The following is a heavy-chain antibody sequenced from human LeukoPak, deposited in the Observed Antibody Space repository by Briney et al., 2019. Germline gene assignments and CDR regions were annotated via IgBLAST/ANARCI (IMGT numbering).Heavy chain of an antibody. D-gene: IGHD5-18*01. V-gene: IGHV3-49*03. CDR2: IRSKAYGGTT. CDR3: TRDRLGYNYRTNWFDP. Sequence: GGSLRLSCTASGLTFGDYAMSWFRQAPGKGLEWVGFIRSKAYGGTTEYAASVKGRFTISRDDSKGIAYLQMNSLKTEDTAVYSCTRDRLGYNYRTNWFDPWGQGTLVTVSS. J-gene: IGHJ5*02. CDR1: GLTFGDYA.